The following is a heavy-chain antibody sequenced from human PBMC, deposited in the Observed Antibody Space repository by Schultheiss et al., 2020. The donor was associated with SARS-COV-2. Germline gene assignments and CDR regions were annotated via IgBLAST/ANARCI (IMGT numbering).Heavy chain of an antibody. V-gene: IGHV3-74*01. CDR2: INSDGSST. CDR3: ARPPGGLDSSSWYDPLYYYGMDV. J-gene: IGHJ6*02. Sequence: GGSLRLSCAVSGFTFSNYAMTWVRQAPGKGLVWVSRINSDGSSTSYADSVKGRFTISRDNAKNLLYLQMNSLRAEDTAVYYCARPPGGLDSSSWYDPLYYYGMDVWGQGTTVTVSS. D-gene: IGHD6-13*01. CDR1: GFTFSNYA.